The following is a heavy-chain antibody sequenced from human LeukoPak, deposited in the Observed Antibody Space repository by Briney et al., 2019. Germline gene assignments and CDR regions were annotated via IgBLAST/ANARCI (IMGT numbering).Heavy chain of an antibody. CDR3: ARLRITQYYFDY. D-gene: IGHD2-15*01. Sequence: SETLSLTCTVSGGSISSGGYYWSWIRQHPGKGLEWIGYIYYSGSTNYNPSLKSRVTISVDTSKNQFSLKLSSVTAADTAVYYCARLRITQYYFDYWGQGTLVTVSS. CDR1: GGSISSGGYY. J-gene: IGHJ4*02. CDR2: IYYSGST. V-gene: IGHV4-61*08.